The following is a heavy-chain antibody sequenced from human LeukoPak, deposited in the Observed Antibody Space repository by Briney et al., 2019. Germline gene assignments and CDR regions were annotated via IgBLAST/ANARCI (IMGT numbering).Heavy chain of an antibody. J-gene: IGHJ3*02. D-gene: IGHD2-15*01. CDR3: ARVNPLLAPGASDI. V-gene: IGHV3-7*01. CDR2: IKQDGSEK. CDR1: GFIFNNYW. Sequence: SGGSLRLSCAASGFIFNNYWMTWVRQAPGKGLAWVANIKQDGSEKYYVDSVKGRFTISRDNVKNLLSLQMSSLRGEDTGVYFCARVNPLLAPGASDIWGQGTMVAVSS.